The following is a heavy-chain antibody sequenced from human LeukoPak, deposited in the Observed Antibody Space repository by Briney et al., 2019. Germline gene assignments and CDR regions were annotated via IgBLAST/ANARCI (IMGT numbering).Heavy chain of an antibody. D-gene: IGHD5-18*01. V-gene: IGHV3-11*04. CDR3: ARDLLTAMEGQFGY. Sequence: PGGSLRLSCAASGFIFKNAFMHWVRQAPGQGLEWVSYISSSASTIYYADSVKGRFTISRDNAKNSLYLQMNSLRAEDTAVYYCARDLLTAMEGQFGYWGQGTLVTVSS. CDR1: GFIFKNAF. J-gene: IGHJ4*02. CDR2: ISSSASTI.